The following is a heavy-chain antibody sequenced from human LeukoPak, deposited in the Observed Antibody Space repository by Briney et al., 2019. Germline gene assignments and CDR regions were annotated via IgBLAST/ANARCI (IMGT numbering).Heavy chain of an antibody. Sequence: SETLSLTCAVYGGSFSGYYWSWIRQPPGKGLEWIGEINHSGSTNYNPSLKSRVTMSVDTSKNQFSLKLSSVTAADTAVYYCARDTYYDFWSGYYRVLDWYFDLWGRGTLVTVSS. D-gene: IGHD3-3*01. J-gene: IGHJ2*01. V-gene: IGHV4-34*01. CDR1: GGSFSGYY. CDR3: ARDTYYDFWSGYYRVLDWYFDL. CDR2: INHSGST.